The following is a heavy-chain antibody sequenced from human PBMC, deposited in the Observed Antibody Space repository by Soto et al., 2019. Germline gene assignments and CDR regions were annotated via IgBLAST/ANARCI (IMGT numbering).Heavy chain of an antibody. CDR3: SRGTSTPPSGAY. J-gene: IGHJ4*01. CDR2: VSAYNGER. V-gene: IGHV1-18*01. Sequence: ASVKVSCKAAGYTLTNYGINWVRQAPGQGLEWLGWVSAYNGERRYAQRVQARVIMTTDTSTTTAYMELRSLRSDDTAVYYCSRGTSTPPSGAYGGQGPLVTVSP. CDR1: GYTLTNYG. D-gene: IGHD1-1*01.